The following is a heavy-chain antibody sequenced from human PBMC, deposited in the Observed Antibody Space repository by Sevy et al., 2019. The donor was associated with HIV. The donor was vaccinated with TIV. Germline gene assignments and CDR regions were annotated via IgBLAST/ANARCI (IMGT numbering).Heavy chain of an antibody. V-gene: IGHV3-30*03. Sequence: GGSLRLSCAASGFTFSRYGMHWVRQAPGKGLEWVAIISSDGSSKDYAESVKGRFTISRDNSKDTVYLQMDSLRPEDTAVDYCADFRGRYVGSSWLYYFFAMDVWGQGTTVTVSS. CDR3: ADFRGRYVGSSWLYYFFAMDV. D-gene: IGHD6-13*01. CDR2: ISSDGSSK. J-gene: IGHJ6*02. CDR1: GFTFSRYG.